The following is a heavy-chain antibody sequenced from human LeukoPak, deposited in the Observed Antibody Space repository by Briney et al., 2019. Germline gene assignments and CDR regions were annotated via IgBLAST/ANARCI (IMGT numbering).Heavy chain of an antibody. CDR2: IKQDGSEK. D-gene: IGHD1-26*01. J-gene: IGHJ4*02. Sequence: PGGSLRLSCAASGFTFSSYWMSWVRQAPGKGLEWVANIKQDGSEKYYVDSVKGRFTISRDNAKNSLYLQMNSMRAEDTAVYYCAREIGSYTFDYWGQGTLVTVSS. V-gene: IGHV3-7*01. CDR3: AREIGSYTFDY. CDR1: GFTFSSYW.